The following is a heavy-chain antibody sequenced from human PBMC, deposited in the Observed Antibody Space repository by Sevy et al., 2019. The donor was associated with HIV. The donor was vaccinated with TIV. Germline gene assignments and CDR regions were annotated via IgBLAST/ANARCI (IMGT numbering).Heavy chain of an antibody. D-gene: IGHD2-21*02. CDR1: GFTFSMYL. CDR2: IKQDGSET. Sequence: GGSLRLSCAASGFTFSMYLMSWVRQAPGKGLEWVAKIKQDGSETYYVDSVKGRFTISRDNAKNSLYLQMKSLRADDTAVYYCARAYYKFCGGDCYLDYWGQGTLVTVSS. V-gene: IGHV3-7*01. J-gene: IGHJ4*02. CDR3: ARAYYKFCGGDCYLDY.